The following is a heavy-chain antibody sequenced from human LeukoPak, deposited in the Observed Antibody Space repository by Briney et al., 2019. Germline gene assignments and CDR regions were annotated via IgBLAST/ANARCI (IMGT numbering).Heavy chain of an antibody. CDR2: ISSSSSYI. Sequence: GGSLRLSCAASGFSFTTFAINWVRQAPGKGLEWVSSISSSSSYIYYADSVKGRFTISRDNAKNSLYLQMNSLRAEDTAVYYCARVKVSYYGSGSYYNSVYFDYWGQGTLVTVSS. V-gene: IGHV3-21*01. J-gene: IGHJ4*02. CDR3: ARVKVSYYGSGSYYNSVYFDY. CDR1: GFSFTTFA. D-gene: IGHD3-10*01.